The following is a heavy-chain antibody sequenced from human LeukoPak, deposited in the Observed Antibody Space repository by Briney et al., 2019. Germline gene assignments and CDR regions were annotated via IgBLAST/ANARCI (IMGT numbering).Heavy chain of an antibody. CDR2: ISSSGSTI. J-gene: IGHJ4*02. V-gene: IGHV3-48*03. Sequence: GGSLRLSCAASGFTFSSYEMNWVRRAPGKGLEGVSYISSSGSTIYYADSVKGRFTISRDNAKNSLYLQMNSLRAEDTAVYYCARGFCSGGSCSTPFDYWGQGTLVTVSS. D-gene: IGHD2-15*01. CDR3: ARGFCSGGSCSTPFDY. CDR1: GFTFSSYE.